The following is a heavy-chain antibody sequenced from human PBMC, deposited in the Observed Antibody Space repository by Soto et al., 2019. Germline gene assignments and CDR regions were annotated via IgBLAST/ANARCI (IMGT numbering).Heavy chain of an antibody. V-gene: IGHV1-69*08. Sequence: QVQLVQSGAEVKKPGSSVKVSCKASGGTFSSYTISWVRQAPGQGLEWMGRIIPILGIANYAQKLQGRVTITADKSTSTAYMELSSLRAEDTAVYYCARDGREWDGNYVVNWFDPWGQGTLVTVSS. CDR1: GGTFSSYT. CDR2: IIPILGIA. D-gene: IGHD1-7*01. J-gene: IGHJ5*02. CDR3: ARDGREWDGNYVVNWFDP.